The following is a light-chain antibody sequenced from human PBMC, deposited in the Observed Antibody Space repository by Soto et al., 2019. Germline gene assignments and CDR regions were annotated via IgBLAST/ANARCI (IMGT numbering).Light chain of an antibody. CDR3: AVWDDSLSGWV. Sequence: QSVLAQPPSASGTPGQRVTISCSGSTSNIGSTSSIGSDYVYWYQQLPGTAPRLLIYSTNQRPSGVPDRISGSKSGTSATLAISGLRFEDEADYYCAVWDDSLSGWVFGGGTKSPS. CDR2: STN. V-gene: IGLV1-47*02. CDR1: TSNIGSTSSIGSDY. J-gene: IGLJ3*02.